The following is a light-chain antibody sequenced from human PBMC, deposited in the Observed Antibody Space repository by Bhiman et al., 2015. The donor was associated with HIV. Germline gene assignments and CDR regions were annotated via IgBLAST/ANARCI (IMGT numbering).Light chain of an antibody. CDR3: QSYDANIRI. Sequence: NFMLTQPHSVSESPGKTVTISCTRSSGSIASNYVQWYQQRPGSSPTTVILEDNERPSGVPDRFSGSIDRSSNSASLTISGLKPEDEADYYCQSYDANIRIFGGGTKLTVL. V-gene: IGLV6-57*01. CDR1: SGSIASNY. J-gene: IGLJ2*01. CDR2: EDN.